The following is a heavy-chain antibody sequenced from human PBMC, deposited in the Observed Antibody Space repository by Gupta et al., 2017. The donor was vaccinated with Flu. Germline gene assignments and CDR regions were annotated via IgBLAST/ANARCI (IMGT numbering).Heavy chain of an antibody. CDR2: ISGAGTTT. Sequence: WMHWVRQGPGKGLEWVSRISGAGTTTSFADSVKGRFSISRDNARNTVYLQLSSLRAEDSGVYYCVRVVYDQRYSYYRHMDVWGEGTTVTVS. V-gene: IGHV3-74*01. D-gene: IGHD3-22*01. J-gene: IGHJ6*03. CDR3: VRVVYDQRYSYYRHMDV. CDR1: W.